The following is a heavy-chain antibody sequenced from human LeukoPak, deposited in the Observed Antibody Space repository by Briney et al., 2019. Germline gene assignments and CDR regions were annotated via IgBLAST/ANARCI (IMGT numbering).Heavy chain of an antibody. D-gene: IGHD6-19*01. J-gene: IGHJ4*02. CDR1: GYSFTSYW. CDR3: ARQATIAVAEFDY. V-gene: IGHV5-51*01. Sequence: GESLKISCKGSGYSFTSYWIAWVRQMPGKGLEWMGIIFPGDSGTRYSPSFQGQVTISADKSISTAYLQWSSLEASDTAMYYCARQATIAVAEFDYWGQGTLVTVSS. CDR2: IFPGDSGT.